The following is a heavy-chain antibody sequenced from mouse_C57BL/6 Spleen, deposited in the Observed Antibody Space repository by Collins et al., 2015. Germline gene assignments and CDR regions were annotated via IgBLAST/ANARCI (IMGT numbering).Heavy chain of an antibody. D-gene: IGHD2-1*01. J-gene: IGHJ4*01. CDR1: GYSFTGYF. Sequence: EVQLQQSGPELVKPGDSVKISCKVSGYSFTGYFMNWVMQSHGKSLEWIGRINPYNGDTFYNQKFKGKATLTVDKSSSTAHMELRSLTSEDSAVYYCARYGNYYAMDYWGQGTSVTVSS. CDR3: ARYGNYYAMDY. V-gene: IGHV1-20*01. CDR2: INPYNGDT.